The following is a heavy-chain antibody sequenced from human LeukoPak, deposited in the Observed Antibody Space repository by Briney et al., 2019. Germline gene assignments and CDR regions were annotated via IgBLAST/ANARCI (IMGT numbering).Heavy chain of an antibody. Sequence: KPSETLSLTCTVSGGSITSYYWSWIRQPPGKGLEWIGYIYYSGSTNYNPSLKSRLTISVDTSKNQFSLKPTSVTAADTAVYYCARVAVANWYFDLWGRGTLVTVSS. CDR1: GGSITSYY. D-gene: IGHD5-12*01. CDR3: ARVAVANWYFDL. CDR2: IYYSGST. J-gene: IGHJ2*01. V-gene: IGHV4-59*01.